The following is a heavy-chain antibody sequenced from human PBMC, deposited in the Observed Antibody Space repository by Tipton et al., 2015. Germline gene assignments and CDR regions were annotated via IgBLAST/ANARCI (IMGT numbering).Heavy chain of an antibody. D-gene: IGHD2-21*02. CDR2: IYYSGST. Sequence: TLSLTCTVSGDSISSGSYCWGWIRQPPGKGLEWIGSIYYSGSTYYNPSLKSRVTISIDRFKNQLSLKLSSVTAADTAVYYCASPSLPHDRGDYYFQSWGQGSLVTVSS. CDR1: GDSISSGSYC. J-gene: IGHJ4*02. CDR3: ASPSLPHDRGDYYFQS. V-gene: IGHV4-39*01.